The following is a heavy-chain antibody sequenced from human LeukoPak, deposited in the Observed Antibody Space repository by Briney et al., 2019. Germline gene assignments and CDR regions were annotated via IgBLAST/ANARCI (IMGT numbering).Heavy chain of an antibody. Sequence: ASVKVSCKASGYTFTSYAMNWVRQAPGQGLEWMGWISTNTGNPTYAQGFTGRFVFSLDTSVSTAYLQISSLKAEDTAVYYCARRRGRVVVAATALYYFDYWGQGTLVTVSS. CDR1: GYTFTSYA. CDR2: ISTNTGNP. D-gene: IGHD2-15*01. J-gene: IGHJ4*02. CDR3: ARRRGRVVVAATALYYFDY. V-gene: IGHV7-4-1*02.